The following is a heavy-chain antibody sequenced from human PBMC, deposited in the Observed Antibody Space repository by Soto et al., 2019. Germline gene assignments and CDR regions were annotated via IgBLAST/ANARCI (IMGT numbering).Heavy chain of an antibody. V-gene: IGHV1-18*01. J-gene: IGHJ3*02. CDR3: ARVGAAASEFYI. CDR2: ISAYNGNT. Sequence: QVQLVQSGAEVKKPGASVKVSCKASGYTFTSYGISWVRQAPGQGLECMGWISAYNGNTNYAQKVQGIVTMTTDTFTSIAYMELRSLGSDYTAVYDSARVGAAASEFYIGGQGTMVTVSS. D-gene: IGHD6-13*01. CDR1: GYTFTSYG.